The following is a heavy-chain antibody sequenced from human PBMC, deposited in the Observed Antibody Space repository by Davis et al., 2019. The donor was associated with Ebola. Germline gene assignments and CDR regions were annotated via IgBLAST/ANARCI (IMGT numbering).Heavy chain of an antibody. V-gene: IGHV4-34*01. D-gene: IGHD2-15*01. Sequence: SETLSLTCAVYGGSFSGYYWSWIRQPPGKELEWIGEINHSGSTNYNPSLKSRVTISVDTSKNQFSLKLSSVTAADTAVYYCARGPDIVVVVAATNFDYWGQGTLVTVSS. CDR1: GGSFSGYY. CDR3: ARGPDIVVVVAATNFDY. J-gene: IGHJ4*02. CDR2: INHSGST.